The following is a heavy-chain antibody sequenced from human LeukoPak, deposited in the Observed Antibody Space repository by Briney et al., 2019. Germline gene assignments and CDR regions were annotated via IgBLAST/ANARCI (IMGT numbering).Heavy chain of an antibody. V-gene: IGHV3-30*04. CDR3: ARPIAAAANNWFDP. Sequence: TGRSLRLSCAASGFTFSSYAMHWVRQAPGKGLEWVAVISYDGSNKFYADSVKGRFTISRDNSKNTLYLQMNSLRGEDTAVYYCARPIAAAANNWFDPWGQGTLVTVSS. CDR1: GFTFSSYA. J-gene: IGHJ5*02. D-gene: IGHD6-13*01. CDR2: ISYDGSNK.